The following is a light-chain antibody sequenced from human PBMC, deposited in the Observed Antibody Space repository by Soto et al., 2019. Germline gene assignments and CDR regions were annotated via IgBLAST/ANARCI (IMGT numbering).Light chain of an antibody. J-gene: IGKJ1*01. Sequence: EIVLTRSPGTLSLSPGERATLSCRASQSVSSSYLAWYQQKPGQAPRLLIYGASSRATGIPDRFSGSGSGTDFTLTISRLGPEDFAVYYCQQYGSAFGQGTKV. CDR3: QQYGSA. V-gene: IGKV3-20*01. CDR2: GAS. CDR1: QSVSSSY.